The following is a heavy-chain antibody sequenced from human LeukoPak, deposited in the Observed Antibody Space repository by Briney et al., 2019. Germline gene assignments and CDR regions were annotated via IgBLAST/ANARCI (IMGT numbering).Heavy chain of an antibody. Sequence: PSETLSLTCTVSGGSLSRYYWSWIRQPAGEGLEWMGRIYPGGSTNYSPSLKNRVTMSVDTSKDQFSLSLRSVTAADTAVYYCARGTVTTLGNFFDYWGQGALVTVSS. CDR2: IYPGGST. CDR1: GGSLSRYY. J-gene: IGHJ4*02. V-gene: IGHV4-4*07. CDR3: ARGTVTTLGNFFDY. D-gene: IGHD4-17*01.